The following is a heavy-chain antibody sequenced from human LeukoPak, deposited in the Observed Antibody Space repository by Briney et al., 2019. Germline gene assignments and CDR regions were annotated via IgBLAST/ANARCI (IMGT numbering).Heavy chain of an antibody. D-gene: IGHD2-15*01. CDR1: GGSISRSIW. CDR2: IYHSGST. J-gene: IGHJ4*02. CDR3: TRRKDRKGEFDY. Sequence: SETLSLTCAVSGGSISRSIWWAWVRQSPGKGLEWIGEIYHSGSTDYNPSLKSRVTISVDKSKNQFSLNLISATAADTAVYYCTRRKDRKGEFDYWGQGILVTVSS. V-gene: IGHV4-4*02.